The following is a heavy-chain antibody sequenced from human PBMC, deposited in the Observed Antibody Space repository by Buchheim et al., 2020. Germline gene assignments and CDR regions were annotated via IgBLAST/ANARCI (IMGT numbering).Heavy chain of an antibody. CDR3: AIDRDGRYPGLFDY. J-gene: IGHJ4*02. Sequence: QVQLQESGPGLVKPSETLSLTCTVSGGSITSYYWSWIRQPPGKGLEWIAYIYYSGSTNYNPYLKSRVTISVDTSNNQFSLKLSSVTAEYTAVYYCAIDRDGRYPGLFDYWGQGTL. V-gene: IGHV4-59*01. CDR1: GGSITSYY. D-gene: IGHD1-26*01. CDR2: IYYSGST.